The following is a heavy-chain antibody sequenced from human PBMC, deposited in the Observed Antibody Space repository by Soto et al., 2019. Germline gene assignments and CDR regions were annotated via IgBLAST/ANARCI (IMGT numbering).Heavy chain of an antibody. D-gene: IGHD2-15*01. CDR1: GRYTRSSSW. V-gene: IGHV4-4*02. CDR2: IYHSGNS. J-gene: IGHJ4*02. CDR3: AKRAPYTPEFPFDY. Sequence: LSITCALFGRYTRSSSWSRWAPHARERGLECIGEIYHSGNSNYNPSLKSRVTLSVDKSKNQFSLNLTSVTAADTAVYYCAKRAPYTPEFPFDYWGQAPLV.